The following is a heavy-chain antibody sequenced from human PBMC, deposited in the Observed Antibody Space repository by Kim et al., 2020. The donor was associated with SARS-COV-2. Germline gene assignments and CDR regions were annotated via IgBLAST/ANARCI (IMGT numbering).Heavy chain of an antibody. V-gene: IGHV4-34*01. D-gene: IGHD3-10*01. J-gene: IGHJ6*02. CDR2: INHSGST. CDR3: ARGRGSGSYQVGDYYYYGMDV. Sequence: SETLSLTCAVYGGSFSGYYWSWIRQPPGKGLEWIGEINHSGSTNYNPSLKSRVTISVDTSKNQFSLKLSSVTAADTAVYYCARGRGSGSYQVGDYYYYGMDVWGQGTTVTVSS. CDR1: GGSFSGYY.